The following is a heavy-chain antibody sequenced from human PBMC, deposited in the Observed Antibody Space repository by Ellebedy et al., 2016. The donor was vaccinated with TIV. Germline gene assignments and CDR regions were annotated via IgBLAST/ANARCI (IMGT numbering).Heavy chain of an antibody. CDR2: INPSGGST. CDR1: GYTFSNYY. D-gene: IGHD6-19*01. J-gene: IGHJ4*02. Sequence: AASVKVSCKASGYTFSNYYIYWVRQAPGQGLEWMGIINPSGGSTSYAQKFQDRVTMTSDTPTRTVYMELSSLISEDTGVYYCARVVGRGWSSLFDYWGQGSLVTVSS. V-gene: IGHV1-46*01. CDR3: ARVVGRGWSSLFDY.